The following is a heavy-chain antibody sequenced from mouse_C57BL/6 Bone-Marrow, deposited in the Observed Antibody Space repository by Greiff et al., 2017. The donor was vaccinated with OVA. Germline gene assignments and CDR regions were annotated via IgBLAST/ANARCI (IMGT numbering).Heavy chain of an antibody. D-gene: IGHD1-1*01. CDR1: GFTFSSYA. CDR2: ISDGGSYT. CDR3: ARDQEGYYGSGAY. Sequence: EVKLMESGGGLVKPGGSLKLSCAASGFTFSSYAMSWVRQTPEKRLEWVATISDGGSYTYYPDTVKGRFTISRDNAKNNLYLQMSHLKSVDTAMYYGARDQEGYYGSGAYWGQGTLVTVSA. V-gene: IGHV5-4*01. J-gene: IGHJ3*01.